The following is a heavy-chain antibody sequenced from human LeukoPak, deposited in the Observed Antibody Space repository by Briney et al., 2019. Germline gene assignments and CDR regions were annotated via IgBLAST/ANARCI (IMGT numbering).Heavy chain of an antibody. CDR3: ARDLDWNGNDAFDI. V-gene: IGHV1-46*01. J-gene: IGHJ3*02. D-gene: IGHD1-1*01. CDR2: INPIGGST. CDR1: GYTLTSYY. Sequence: APVKVSCKASGYTLTSYYLHWVRQAPGQGLEWMGIINPIGGSTTYAQRFQGRVTMTRDTSTSTVYMELSSLRSEDTAVYYCARDLDWNGNDAFDIWGQGTMVTVSS.